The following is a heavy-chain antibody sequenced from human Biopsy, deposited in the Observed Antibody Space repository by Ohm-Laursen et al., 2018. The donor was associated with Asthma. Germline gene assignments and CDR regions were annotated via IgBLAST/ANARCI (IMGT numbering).Heavy chain of an antibody. J-gene: IGHJ4*02. V-gene: IGHV3-30*03. D-gene: IGHD3-16*02. Sequence: SLRLSCAASGFMFRSFGMHWVRQAPGKGLEWVAVISYDGNHKFYEDSVKGRFTISRDNSKNTLYLQMNSLRAEDTAVYYCARGGSRDLWGTYRYPWDYWGQGTLVTVSS. CDR1: GFMFRSFG. CDR3: ARGGSRDLWGTYRYPWDY. CDR2: ISYDGNHK.